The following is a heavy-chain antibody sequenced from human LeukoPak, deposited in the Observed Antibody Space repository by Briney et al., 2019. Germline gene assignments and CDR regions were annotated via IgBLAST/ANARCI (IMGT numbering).Heavy chain of an antibody. V-gene: IGHV3-23*01. D-gene: IGHD6-6*01. CDR3: ARAGAARLYPFDY. Sequence: GGTLRLSCAASGFTFSIYGMGWVRQAPGKGPEWVSSISDNGGNTYYADSAKGRFTISRDNAKNTLYLQMNSLRAEDTAVYYCARAGAARLYPFDYWGQGTLVTVSS. CDR1: GFTFSIYG. J-gene: IGHJ4*02. CDR2: ISDNGGNT.